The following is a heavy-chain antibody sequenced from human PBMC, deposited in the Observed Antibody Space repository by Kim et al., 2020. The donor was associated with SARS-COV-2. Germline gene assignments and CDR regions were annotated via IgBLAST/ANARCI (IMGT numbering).Heavy chain of an antibody. D-gene: IGHD2-21*01. CDR3: AREPARLLYFDS. V-gene: IGHV1-46*01. J-gene: IGHJ4*02. Sequence: SYAQRVQGRVTMTRETSTSTVYLELSSLRSADTAMYDCAREPARLLYFDSWGQGTLVTVSS.